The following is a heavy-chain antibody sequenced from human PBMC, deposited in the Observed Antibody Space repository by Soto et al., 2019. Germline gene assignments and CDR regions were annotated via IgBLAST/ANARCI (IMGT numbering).Heavy chain of an antibody. D-gene: IGHD3-10*01. J-gene: IGHJ6*02. CDR3: ALGIWFGASNMDV. V-gene: IGHV1-18*01. CDR2: ISTYNGNT. CDR1: GYTFSNYG. Sequence: ASVKVSCKASGYTFSNYGISWVRQAPGQGLEWMGWISTYNGNTNYAQNLQGRVTMSTDTSTTTAYMELGSLRSDDTALYYCALGIWFGASNMDVCGQGPTVTVSS.